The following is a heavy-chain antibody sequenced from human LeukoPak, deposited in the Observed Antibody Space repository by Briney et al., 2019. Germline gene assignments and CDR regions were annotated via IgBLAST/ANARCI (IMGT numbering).Heavy chain of an antibody. CDR3: AVSSSSPPYNWFDP. CDR2: IYYSGST. D-gene: IGHD6-6*01. CDR1: GGSICSYY. J-gene: IGHJ5*02. V-gene: IGHV4-59*13. Sequence: SETLSLTCTVSGGSICSYYRSWIRQPPGKGLEWIGYIYYSGSTNYNPSLKSRVTISVDTSKNQFSLKLSSVTAADTAVYYCAVSSSSPPYNWFDPWGQGTLLTVSS.